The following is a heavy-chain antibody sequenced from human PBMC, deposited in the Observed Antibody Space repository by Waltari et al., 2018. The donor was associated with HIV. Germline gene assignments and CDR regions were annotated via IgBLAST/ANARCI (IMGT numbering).Heavy chain of an antibody. J-gene: IGHJ3*02. CDR1: GGSISSYY. V-gene: IGHV4-59*01. CDR2: LYYRGIT. Sequence: QVQLQESGPGLVKPSETLSLTCTVSGGSISSYYWSWIRQPPGKGLEWIGYLYYRGITNYTPSLKSRVTISVDTSKKHFSLKLSSVTAADTAVYFCARNYLGYCSGGSCYEAFDIWGQGTMVTVSS. D-gene: IGHD2-15*01. CDR3: ARNYLGYCSGGSCYEAFDI.